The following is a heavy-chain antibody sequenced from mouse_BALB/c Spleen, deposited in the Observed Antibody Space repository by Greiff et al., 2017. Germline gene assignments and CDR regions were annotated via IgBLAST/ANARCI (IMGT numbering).Heavy chain of an antibody. CDR3: AGDDGYPWFAY. D-gene: IGHD2-3*01. Sequence: VQLQQSGAELVRPGALVKLSCKASGFNIKDTYMHWVKQRPEQGLEWIGRIDPANGNTKYDPKFQGKATITADTSSNTAYLQLSSLTSEDTAVYYCAGDDGYPWFAYWGQGTLVTVSA. V-gene: IGHV14-3*02. CDR2: IDPANGNT. CDR1: GFNIKDTY. J-gene: IGHJ3*01.